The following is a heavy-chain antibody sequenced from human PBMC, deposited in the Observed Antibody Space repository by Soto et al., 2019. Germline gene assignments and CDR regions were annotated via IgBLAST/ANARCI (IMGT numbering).Heavy chain of an antibody. V-gene: IGHV3-33*01. CDR1: GFTFSSYV. CDR3: ARDDSGPRPLDV. CDR2: IWYDGSNK. D-gene: IGHD6-25*01. Sequence: GGSLRLSCAASGFTFSSYVMHWVRQAPGKGLEWVAGIWYDGSNKYYADSVKGRFTISRDNSKNTLYLQMNSLRAEDTAVYYCARDDSGPRPLDVWGQGTTVTVSS. J-gene: IGHJ6*02.